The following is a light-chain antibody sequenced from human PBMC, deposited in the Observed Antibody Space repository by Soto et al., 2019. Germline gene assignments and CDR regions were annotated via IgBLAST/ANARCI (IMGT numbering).Light chain of an antibody. CDR2: GAS. J-gene: IGKJ1*01. Sequence: EIVMTQSPATLSVSPGERATLSCRASHSVSSNLAWYQQTPGQAPRLLIYGASTRATGIPARFSGSGSGTEFTLTISSLQSEDFAVYYCQQYNNWWTFGQGTKVDIK. CDR1: HSVSSN. CDR3: QQYNNWWT. V-gene: IGKV3-15*01.